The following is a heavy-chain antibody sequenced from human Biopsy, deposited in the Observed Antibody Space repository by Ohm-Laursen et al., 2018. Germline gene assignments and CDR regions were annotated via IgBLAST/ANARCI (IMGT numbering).Heavy chain of an antibody. CDR2: FAPENGKT. D-gene: IGHD1-1*01. V-gene: IGHV1-24*01. Sequence: GASVKVSCKVSGYTLTELSMHWVRQVPGKGLEWMGGFAPENGKTVYAQNFQARVSLTEDTSTDTAYMEPRSLRSEDTAVYYCAADINVWNVNYWGQGTQVTVSS. CDR3: AADINVWNVNY. J-gene: IGHJ4*02. CDR1: GYTLTELS.